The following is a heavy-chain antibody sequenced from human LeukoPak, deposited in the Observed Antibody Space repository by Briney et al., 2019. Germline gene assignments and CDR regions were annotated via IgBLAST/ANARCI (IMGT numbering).Heavy chain of an antibody. CDR2: ISAYNGNT. V-gene: IGHV1-18*01. D-gene: IGHD3-10*01. Sequence: ASVKVSCKASGYTFTSYGISWVRQAPGQGLEWMGWISAYNGNTNYAQKLQGRVTMTTDTSTSTAYMELRSLRSDDTAVYYCARQGAELLWFGELRSFYYFDYWGQGTLVTVSS. CDR1: GYTFTSYG. J-gene: IGHJ4*02. CDR3: ARQGAELLWFGELRSFYYFDY.